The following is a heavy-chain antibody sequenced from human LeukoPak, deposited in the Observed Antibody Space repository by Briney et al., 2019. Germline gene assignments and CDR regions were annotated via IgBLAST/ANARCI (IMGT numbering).Heavy chain of an antibody. V-gene: IGHV3-21*01. CDR2: ISSSSSYI. J-gene: IGHJ3*02. D-gene: IGHD3-16*01. Sequence: GGSLRLSCAASGFTFSSYSMNWVRQAPGKGLEWVSSISSSSSYIYYADSVKGRFTISSDNAKNSLYLQMNSLRAEDTAVYYCARGGTHAFDIWGQGTMVTVSS. CDR1: GFTFSSYS. CDR3: ARGGTHAFDI.